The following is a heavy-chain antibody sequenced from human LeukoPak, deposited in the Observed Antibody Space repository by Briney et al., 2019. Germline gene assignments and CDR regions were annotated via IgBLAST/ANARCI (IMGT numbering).Heavy chain of an antibody. J-gene: IGHJ5*02. Sequence: PSETLSLTCAVYGGSFSGYYWSWIRQPPGKGLEWIGEINHSGSTNYNPSLKSRVTISVDTSKNQFSLKLSSVTAADTAVYYCARHRKQQLVRRFGWFDPWGQGTLVTVSS. CDR1: GGSFSGYY. CDR3: ARHRKQQLVRRFGWFDP. D-gene: IGHD6-13*01. V-gene: IGHV4-34*01. CDR2: INHSGST.